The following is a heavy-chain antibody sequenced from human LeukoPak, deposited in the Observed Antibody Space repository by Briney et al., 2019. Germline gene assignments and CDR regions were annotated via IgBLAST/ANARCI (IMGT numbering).Heavy chain of an antibody. V-gene: IGHV4-61*02. CDR3: ATGMITFGGVTAFDI. CDR2: IYTSGGT. Sequence: SETLSLTCTVSGGSISSGSYYWSWIRQPAGKGLEWIGRIYTSGGTNYNPSLKSRVTISVDTSKNQFSLKLSSVTAADTAVYYCATGMITFGGVTAFDIWGQGTMVTVSS. CDR1: GGSISSGSYY. D-gene: IGHD3-16*01. J-gene: IGHJ3*02.